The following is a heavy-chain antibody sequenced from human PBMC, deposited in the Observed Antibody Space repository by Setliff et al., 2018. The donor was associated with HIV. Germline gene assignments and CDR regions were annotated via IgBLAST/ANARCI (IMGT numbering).Heavy chain of an antibody. CDR1: GYSINTAYY. D-gene: IGHD2-2*01. Sequence: PSETLSLTCSVSGYSINTAYYWGWIRQSPGKGLEWIGGFHHSGSTHYNPSLKSRVTISVDTSKNQFSLKLSSVTAADTAVYYCARDLLGYCSSTSCHSHYMDVWGKGTTVTVSS. CDR3: ARDLLGYCSSTSCHSHYMDV. CDR2: FHHSGST. V-gene: IGHV4-38-2*02. J-gene: IGHJ6*03.